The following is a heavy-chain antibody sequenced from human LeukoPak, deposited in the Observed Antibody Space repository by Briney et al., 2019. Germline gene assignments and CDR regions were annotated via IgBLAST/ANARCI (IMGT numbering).Heavy chain of an antibody. CDR3: ARYRDYGDDSGPKQYYYYYGMDV. V-gene: IGHV3-66*01. D-gene: IGHD4-17*01. J-gene: IGHJ6*02. CDR2: IYSGGST. CDR1: GFTVSSNY. Sequence: GSLRLSCAASGFTVSSNYMSWVRQAPGKGLEWVSVIYSGGSTYYADSVKGRFTISRDNSKNTLYLQMNSLRAEDTAVYYCARYRDYGDDSGPKQYYYYYGMDVWGQGTTVTVSS.